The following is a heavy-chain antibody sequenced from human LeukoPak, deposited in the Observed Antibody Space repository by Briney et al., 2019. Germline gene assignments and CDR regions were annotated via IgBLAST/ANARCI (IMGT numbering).Heavy chain of an antibody. CDR2: ISTSSNTI. D-gene: IGHD3-10*01. CDR3: ARVGSYGMDV. V-gene: IGHV3-48*01. J-gene: IGHJ6*02. CDR1: GFTFSSYN. Sequence: TGGSLRLSCAASGFTFSSYNMNWVRQAPGKGLEWVSCISTSSNTIYYADSVKGRFTISRDNAKNSLYLQMNDLRAEDTAVYYCARVGSYGMDVWGQGTTVTVSS.